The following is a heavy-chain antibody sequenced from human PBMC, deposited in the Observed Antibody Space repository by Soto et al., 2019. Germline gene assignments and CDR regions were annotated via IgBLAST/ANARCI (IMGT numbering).Heavy chain of an antibody. V-gene: IGHV4-31*03. J-gene: IGHJ6*03. CDR2: IYYSGST. CDR3: ARVPTVTAYYYYYMDV. Sequence: PSETLSITCTVSGVSISSGGYYWSWIRQHPGKGLEWIGYIYYSGSTYYNPSPKSRVTISVDTSKNQFSLKLSSVTAADTAVYYCARVPTVTAYYYYYMDVWGTGTTVTVSS. D-gene: IGHD4-17*01. CDR1: GVSISSGGYY.